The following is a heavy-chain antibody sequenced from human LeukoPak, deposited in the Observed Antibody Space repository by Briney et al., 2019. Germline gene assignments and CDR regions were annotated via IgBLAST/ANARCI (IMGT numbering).Heavy chain of an antibody. J-gene: IGHJ4*02. CDR2: IRSSGSTI. V-gene: IGHV3-11*01. Sequence: PGGSLRLSCAPSRFTSSDYYMSSIRQTPEERLWWGSYIRSSGSTIYNTDSVKGRFTISRDNAKNSLYLQMNSLRAEDTAVYYCARDRGLRYFDGAFDYWGQGTLVTVSS. CDR3: ARDRGLRYFDGAFDY. CDR1: RFTSSDYY. D-gene: IGHD3-9*01.